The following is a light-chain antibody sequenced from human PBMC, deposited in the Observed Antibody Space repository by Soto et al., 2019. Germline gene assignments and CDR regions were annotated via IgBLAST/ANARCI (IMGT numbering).Light chain of an antibody. CDR2: EVT. CDR3: CSYAGTTFYV. V-gene: IGLV2-23*02. Sequence: QSVLTQPASVSGSPGQSITISCTGTSSDVGSYILVSWYQQHPGKAPKLMIYEVTKRPSGVSNRFSGSKSGNTASLTISGLQAEDEADYYCCSYAGTTFYVFGTGTKLTVL. J-gene: IGLJ1*01. CDR1: SSDVGSYIL.